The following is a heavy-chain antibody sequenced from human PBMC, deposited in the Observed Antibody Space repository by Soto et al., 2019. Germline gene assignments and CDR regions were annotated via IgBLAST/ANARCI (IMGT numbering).Heavy chain of an antibody. J-gene: IGHJ4*02. CDR3: AKDKRGYDFGYFDY. CDR1: GFTFDDYA. V-gene: IGHV3-9*01. D-gene: IGHD5-12*01. CDR2: ISWNSGSI. Sequence: GGSLRLSCAASGFTFDDYAMHWVRQAPGKGLEWVSGISWNSGSIGYADSVKGRFTISRDNAKNSLYLQMNSLRAEDTALYYCAKDKRGYDFGYFDYWGQGTLVTVSS.